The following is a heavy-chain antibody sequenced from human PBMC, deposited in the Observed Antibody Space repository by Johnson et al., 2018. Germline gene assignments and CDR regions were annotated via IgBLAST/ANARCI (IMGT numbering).Heavy chain of an antibody. D-gene: IGHD3-3*01. Sequence: VQLVESGGGLVQPGGSLRLSCAASGFTFSSYAMSWVRQAPGKGLEWVSAISGSGGSTYYADSVKGRFTISRDNAKNTLYLQMNSLRADYTAVYYCARGKSITIFDYHYDMGVWGKGTTVTVSS. CDR2: ISGSGGST. J-gene: IGHJ6*03. CDR1: GFTFSSYA. CDR3: ARGKSITIFDYHYDMGV. V-gene: IGHV3-23*04.